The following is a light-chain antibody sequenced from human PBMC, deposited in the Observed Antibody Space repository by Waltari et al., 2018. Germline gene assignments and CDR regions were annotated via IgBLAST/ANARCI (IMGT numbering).Light chain of an antibody. J-gene: IGKJ1*01. V-gene: IGKV3-20*01. Sequence: EIVLTQSPGTLSLYLGERAHLSCRASQSVSRALTWYQQKPGQAPRLLIYGASTRATGIPDRFSGSGSGTDFSLTISRLEPDDFAVYYCQHYLRLPVTFGQGTTVEI. CDR1: QSVSRA. CDR2: GAS. CDR3: QHYLRLPVT.